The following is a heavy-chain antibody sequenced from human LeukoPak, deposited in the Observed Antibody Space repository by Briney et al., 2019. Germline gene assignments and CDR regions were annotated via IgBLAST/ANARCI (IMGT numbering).Heavy chain of an antibody. CDR1: GFTFSSHW. D-gene: IGHD3-10*01. J-gene: IGHJ6*03. Sequence: GGSLRLSCAASGFTFSSHWMSWVRQAPGKGLEWVANIKQDGSEKYYVDSVKGRFTISRDNAKNSLYLQMNSLRAEDTAVYYCARETDGSGSFDYYYYMDVWGKGTTVTVSS. V-gene: IGHV3-7*01. CDR2: IKQDGSEK. CDR3: ARETDGSGSFDYYYYMDV.